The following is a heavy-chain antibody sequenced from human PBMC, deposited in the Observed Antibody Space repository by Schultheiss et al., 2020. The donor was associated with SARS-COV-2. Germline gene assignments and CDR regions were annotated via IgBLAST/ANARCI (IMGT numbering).Heavy chain of an antibody. CDR3: ARASSGWYRLGDY. Sequence: ASVKVSCKASGYTFTGYYMHWVRQAPGQGLEWMGWINPNSGGTNYAHKFQGRVTMTRDTSISTAYMELSRLRSDDTAVYYCARASSGWYRLGDYWGQGTLVTVSS. CDR2: INPNSGGT. J-gene: IGHJ4*02. CDR1: GYTFTGYY. V-gene: IGHV1-2*07. D-gene: IGHD6-19*01.